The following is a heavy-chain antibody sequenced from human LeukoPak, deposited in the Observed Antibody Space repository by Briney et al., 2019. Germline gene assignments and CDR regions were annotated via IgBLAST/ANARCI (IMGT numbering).Heavy chain of an antibody. CDR1: GFIFRNYG. Sequence: GGSLRLSCAASGFIFRNYGMNWVRQPPGKGLEWVSGVSPNGETAYYADSVKGRFTISRDNSKNTVYLQVRSLRAEDTAVYYCAKDLGWIQFGYWGQGALVTVSS. J-gene: IGHJ4*02. D-gene: IGHD5-18*01. CDR3: AKDLGWIQFGY. V-gene: IGHV3-23*01. CDR2: VSPNGETA.